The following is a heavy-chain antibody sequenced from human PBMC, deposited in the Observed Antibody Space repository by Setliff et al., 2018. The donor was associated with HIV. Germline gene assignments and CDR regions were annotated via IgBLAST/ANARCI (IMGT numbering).Heavy chain of an antibody. D-gene: IGHD6-19*01. CDR2: IIPAFGTA. V-gene: IGHV1-69*05. J-gene: IGHJ4*01. Sequence: SVKVSCKTSGGTFSSYAVSWVRQAPGQGPEWMGGIIPAFGTANYAQKFQGRVTITTDESTSTAYMELSGLRSEDTAVYFCARDGLLVAGIRFDYWGQGTLVTAPQ. CDR3: ARDGLLVAGIRFDY. CDR1: GGTFSSYA.